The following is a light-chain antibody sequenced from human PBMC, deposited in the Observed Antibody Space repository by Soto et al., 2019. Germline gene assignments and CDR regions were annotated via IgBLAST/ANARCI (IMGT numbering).Light chain of an antibody. CDR2: GAS. J-gene: IGKJ4*01. Sequence: EIVMTQSPATLPVSPGERATLSCRASQSVTSNLAWYQQKPGQAPRLLIYGASTRATSIPARFSGSGAGTEFTLTISSLQSEDFAVYYCQQYNSCPPLTFGGGTKVEIK. CDR3: QQYNSCPPLT. CDR1: QSVTSN. V-gene: IGKV3D-15*01.